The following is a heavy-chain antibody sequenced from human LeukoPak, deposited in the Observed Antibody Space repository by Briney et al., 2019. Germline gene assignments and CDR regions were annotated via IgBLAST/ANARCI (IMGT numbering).Heavy chain of an antibody. CDR1: GYTFTSYG. J-gene: IGHJ4*02. CDR2: ISAYNGNT. Sequence: ASVKVSCKASGYTFTSYGISWVRQAPGQGLEWMGRISAYNGNTNYAQKLQGRVTMSTDTSTSTAYMELRSLRSDDTAVYYCARDGGPCGGDCYGYWGQGTLVTVSS. V-gene: IGHV1-18*01. D-gene: IGHD2-21*01. CDR3: ARDGGPCGGDCYGY.